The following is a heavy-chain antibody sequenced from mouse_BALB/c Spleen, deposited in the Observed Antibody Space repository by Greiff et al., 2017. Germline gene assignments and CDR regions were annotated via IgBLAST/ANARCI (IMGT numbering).Heavy chain of an antibody. V-gene: IGHV5-12-2*01. CDR2: ISNGGGST. CDR1: GFTFSSYT. Sequence: EVMLVESGGGLVQPGGSLKLSCAASGFTFSSYTMSWVRQTPEKRLEWVAYISNGGGSTYYPDTVKGRFTISRDNAKNTLYLQMSSLKSEDTAMYYCARHNYGYAMDYWGQGTSVTVSS. CDR3: ARHNYGYAMDY. D-gene: IGHD1-1*01. J-gene: IGHJ4*01.